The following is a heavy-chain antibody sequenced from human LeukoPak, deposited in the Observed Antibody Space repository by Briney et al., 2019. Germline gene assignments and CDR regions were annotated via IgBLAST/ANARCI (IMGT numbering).Heavy chain of an antibody. Sequence: GGSLRLSCAASGFTFSSYAMSWVRQAPGKGLEWVSYISSSGSIKYYADSVKGRFTISRDNAKNSLYLQMNSLRAEDTAVYYCARAPYSSSWLLDYWGQGTLVTVSS. D-gene: IGHD6-13*01. CDR2: ISSSGSIK. CDR1: GFTFSSYA. J-gene: IGHJ4*02. V-gene: IGHV3-48*04. CDR3: ARAPYSSSWLLDY.